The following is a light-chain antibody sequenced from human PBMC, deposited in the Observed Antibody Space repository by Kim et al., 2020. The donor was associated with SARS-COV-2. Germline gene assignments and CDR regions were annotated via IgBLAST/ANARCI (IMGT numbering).Light chain of an antibody. CDR3: QQYNNWPYT. J-gene: IGKJ2*01. CDR2: GAS. CDR1: QSVSTN. Sequence: EIVMTQSPVTLSVSPGERATLSCRASQSVSTNLAWYQQKPGQAPRLVIYGASTRATGIPAGFSGSGSGTEFTLTISSLQSEDFVVYYCQQYNNWPYTFGQGTKLEI. V-gene: IGKV3-15*01.